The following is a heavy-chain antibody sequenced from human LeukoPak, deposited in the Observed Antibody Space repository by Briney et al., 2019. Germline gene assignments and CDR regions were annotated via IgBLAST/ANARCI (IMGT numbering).Heavy chain of an antibody. D-gene: IGHD6-13*01. V-gene: IGHV1-24*01. CDR1: GYTLTELT. J-gene: IGHJ5*02. CDR2: FDPEDGET. CDR3: ATVPDSSSWLKRDFDP. Sequence: ASVKVSCKVPGYTLTELTMHWVRQAPGKGLEWMGGFDPEDGETIYAQKFQGRVTMTEDTSTDTAYMELSSLRSEDTAVYYCATVPDSSSWLKRDFDPWGQGTLVTVSS.